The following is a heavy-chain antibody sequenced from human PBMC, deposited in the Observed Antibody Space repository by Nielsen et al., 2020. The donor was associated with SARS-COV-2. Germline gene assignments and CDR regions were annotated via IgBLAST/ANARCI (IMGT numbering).Heavy chain of an antibody. J-gene: IGHJ6*02. CDR3: AKDRRIGGTTIYYYYYGMDV. CDR1: GFTFSSYS. CDR2: ISSSSSYI. D-gene: IGHD1-7*01. V-gene: IGHV3-21*04. Sequence: GSLRLSCAASGFTFSSYSMNWVRQAPGTGLEWVSSISSSSSYIYYADSVKGRFTISRDNAKNSLYLQMNSLRAEDTAVYYCAKDRRIGGTTIYYYYYGMDVWGQGTTVTVSS.